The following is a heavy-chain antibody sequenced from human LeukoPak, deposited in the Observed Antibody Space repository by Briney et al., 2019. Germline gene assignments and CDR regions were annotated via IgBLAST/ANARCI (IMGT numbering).Heavy chain of an antibody. J-gene: IGHJ4*02. Sequence: GGSLRLSCAASGFTFSSYAMSWVRQAPGKGLGWVSAISGSGGSTYYADSVKARFTISRDNSKNTLYLQMNSLRAEDTAVYYCAKGYCSTTSCRNFDSWGQGTLVTVSS. V-gene: IGHV3-23*01. D-gene: IGHD2-2*01. CDR2: ISGSGGST. CDR1: GFTFSSYA. CDR3: AKGYCSTTSCRNFDS.